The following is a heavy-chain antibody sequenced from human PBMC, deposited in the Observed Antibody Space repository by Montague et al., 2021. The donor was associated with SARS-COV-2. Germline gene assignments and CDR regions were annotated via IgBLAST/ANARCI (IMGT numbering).Heavy chain of an antibody. CDR1: GGSISSRSYY. V-gene: IGHV4-39*01. CDR2: IYYSGST. Sequence: SETLSLTCTVSGGSISSRSYYWSWLRQAPGQGLEWIGCIYYSGSTHSNPSLQSQVTISADTSKNQFSLNLSSVTAAETAVYYCAGRGEYGGPCFDYWGQGTLVTVSS. CDR3: AGRGEYGGPCFDY. J-gene: IGHJ4*02. D-gene: IGHD4-23*01.